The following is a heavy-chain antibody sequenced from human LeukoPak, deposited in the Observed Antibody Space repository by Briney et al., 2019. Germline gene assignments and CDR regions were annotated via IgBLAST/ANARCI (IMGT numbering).Heavy chain of an antibody. J-gene: IGHJ5*02. CDR2: VSYEETYT. CDR3: VGVRWFGGSKWFDP. Sequence: GGSLRLSCVASGFSLSSHSVHWVRQAPGHGLEWVAIVSYEETYTSFADSVKGRFTISRDDSKNTLHLQMSSLRAEDTAVYYCVGVRWFGGSKWFDPWGQGTLVTVSS. V-gene: IGHV3-30*03. CDR1: GFSLSSHS. D-gene: IGHD3-10*01.